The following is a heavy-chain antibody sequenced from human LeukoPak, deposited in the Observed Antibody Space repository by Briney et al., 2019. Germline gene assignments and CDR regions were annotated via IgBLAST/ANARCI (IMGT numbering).Heavy chain of an antibody. D-gene: IGHD2-8*02. CDR3: ATYRQVLLPFES. Sequence: GGSLRLSCAASGFTFDDYAMHWVRHAPGKGLEWVSGISWNSGSIGYADSVKGRFTISRDNSKSTLSLQMNSLRAEDTAIYYCATYRQVLLPFESWGQGTLVAVSS. V-gene: IGHV3-9*01. CDR2: ISWNSGSI. J-gene: IGHJ4*02. CDR1: GFTFDDYA.